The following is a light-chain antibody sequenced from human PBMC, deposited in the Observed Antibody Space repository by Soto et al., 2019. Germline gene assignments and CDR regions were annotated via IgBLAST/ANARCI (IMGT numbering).Light chain of an antibody. Sequence: QSALTQPRSVSGSPGQSVTISCTGTSSDVGRYNYVSWYQQHPGKAPKLIIFDVTKRPSGVPDRFSGSKSGNTASLTISGRQSEDEADYHCCSYFGGFGGGTKLTVL. J-gene: IGLJ2*01. CDR1: SSDVGRYNY. CDR2: DVT. CDR3: CSYFGG. V-gene: IGLV2-11*01.